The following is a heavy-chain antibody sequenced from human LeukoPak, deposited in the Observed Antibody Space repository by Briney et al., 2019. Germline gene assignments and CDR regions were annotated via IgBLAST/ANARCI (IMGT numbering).Heavy chain of an antibody. CDR3: ARGHWFAHLDY. Sequence: GGSLRLSCAASVFTVSSNYMNWVRQAPGKGLEWVSIIYSGGTTYYADSVKGRFTISRYNSKNTLFLQMNSLRAEDTAVYYCARGHWFAHLDYWGQGTLVTVSS. CDR1: VFTVSSNY. V-gene: IGHV3-53*01. CDR2: IYSGGTT. J-gene: IGHJ4*02. D-gene: IGHD3-9*01.